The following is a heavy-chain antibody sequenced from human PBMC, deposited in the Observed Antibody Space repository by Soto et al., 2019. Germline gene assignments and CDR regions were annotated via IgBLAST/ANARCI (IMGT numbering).Heavy chain of an antibody. CDR3: ATGPVLRFLEWLLSHPTFDY. CDR2: ISSSSSYI. CDR1: GFTFSSYS. D-gene: IGHD3-3*01. V-gene: IGHV3-21*01. Sequence: GSLRLSCAASGFTFSSYSMNWVRQAPGKGLEWVSSISSSSSYIYYADSVKGRFTISRDNAKNSLYLQMNSLRAEDTAVYYCATGPVLRFLEWLLSHPTFDYWGQGTLVTVSS. J-gene: IGHJ4*02.